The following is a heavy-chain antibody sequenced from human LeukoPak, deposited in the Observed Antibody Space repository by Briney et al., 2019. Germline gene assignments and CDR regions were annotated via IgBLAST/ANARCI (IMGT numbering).Heavy chain of an antibody. Sequence: SETLSLTCAVYGGSFSGYYWSWIRQPPGKGLEWIGEINHSGSTNYNPSLKSRVTISVDTSKNQFSLKLSSVTAADTAVYYCARGSQSLGYCSGGSCRAKIFDYWGQGTLVTVSS. CDR2: INHSGST. J-gene: IGHJ4*02. D-gene: IGHD2-15*01. V-gene: IGHV4-34*01. CDR1: GGSFSGYY. CDR3: ARGSQSLGYCSGGSCRAKIFDY.